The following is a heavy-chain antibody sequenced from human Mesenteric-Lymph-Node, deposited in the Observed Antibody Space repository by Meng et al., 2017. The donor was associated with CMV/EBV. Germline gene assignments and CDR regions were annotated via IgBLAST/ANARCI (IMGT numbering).Heavy chain of an antibody. D-gene: IGHD6-6*01. V-gene: IGHV4-34*01. CDR2: INHSGST. J-gene: IGHJ5*02. Sequence: SETLSLTCAVYGGSFSGYYWSWIRQPPGKGLEWIGEINHSGSTNYNPSLKSRVTISVDTSKNQFSLKLSSVTAADTAVYYCARLKQLVPWSWFDPWGQGTLVTVSS. CDR1: GGSFSGYY. CDR3: ARLKQLVPWSWFDP.